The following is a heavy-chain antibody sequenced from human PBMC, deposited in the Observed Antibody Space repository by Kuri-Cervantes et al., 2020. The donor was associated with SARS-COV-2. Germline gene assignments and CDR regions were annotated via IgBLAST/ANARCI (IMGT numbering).Heavy chain of an antibody. CDR3: ATHGSGSGGEGSYFDY. CDR1: GGSFSGYY. V-gene: IGHV4-34*01. D-gene: IGHD3-10*01. Sequence: SCAVYGGSFSGYYWSWIRQPPQKGLEWIGEINHSGSTNYNPSLKCRVTISVDTSRNQFSLKLRSVTAADTAVYFCATHGSGSGGEGSYFDYWGQGTLVTVSS. J-gene: IGHJ4*02. CDR2: INHSGST.